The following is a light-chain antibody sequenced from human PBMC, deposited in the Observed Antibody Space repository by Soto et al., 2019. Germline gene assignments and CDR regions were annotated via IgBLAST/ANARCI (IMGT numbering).Light chain of an antibody. CDR3: QQYGRSPPYT. CDR2: GAS. Sequence: EIVLTQSPGTLSLSPGERATLSCRASQSVSSSYLAWYQQKPGQAPRLLIYGASSRATGIPDRFSGSGSGTDFTLTIIRLEPEDFAVYYCQQYGRSPPYTFGQGTKLEIK. V-gene: IGKV3-20*01. J-gene: IGKJ2*01. CDR1: QSVSSSY.